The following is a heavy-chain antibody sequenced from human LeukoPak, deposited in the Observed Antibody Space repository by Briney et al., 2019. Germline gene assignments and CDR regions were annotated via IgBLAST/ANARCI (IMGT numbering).Heavy chain of an antibody. CDR1: GGSISSYY. CDR2: IYTSGST. V-gene: IGHV4-4*07. Sequence: SETLSLTCTVSGGSISSYYWSWIRQPAGKGLEWIGRIYTSGSTNYNPSLKSRVTMSVDTSKNQFSLKLSSVTAADTAVYYCARDTPPQSIAAAVGWFDPWSQGTLVTVSS. CDR3: ARDTPPQSIAAAVGWFDP. J-gene: IGHJ5*02. D-gene: IGHD6-13*01.